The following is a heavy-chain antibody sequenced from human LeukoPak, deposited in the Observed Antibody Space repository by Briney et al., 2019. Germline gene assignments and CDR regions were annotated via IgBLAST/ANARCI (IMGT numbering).Heavy chain of an antibody. Sequence: GGSLRLSCAASAFSVSSNYMSWVRKAPGRGLEWVSVIYSGGSTYYADSVKGRFTISRDTSKNTLYLQMNSLRAEDTAVYYCARGVTTILTFDYWGQGTLVTVSS. CDR2: IYSGGST. CDR3: ARGVTTILTFDY. CDR1: AFSVSSNY. D-gene: IGHD5-12*01. V-gene: IGHV3-66*01. J-gene: IGHJ4*02.